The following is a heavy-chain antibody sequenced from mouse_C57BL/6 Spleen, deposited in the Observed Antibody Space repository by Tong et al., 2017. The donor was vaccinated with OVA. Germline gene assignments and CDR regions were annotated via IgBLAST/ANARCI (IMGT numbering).Heavy chain of an antibody. CDR3: ARYYDYDGGFAY. CDR1: GYAFSSYW. D-gene: IGHD2-4*01. V-gene: IGHV1-80*01. Sequence: VQLQESGAELVKPGTSVKISCKASGYAFSSYWMNWVKQRPGKGLEWIGQIYPGDGDTNYNGKFKGKATLTADKSSSTAYMQLSSLTSEDSAVYFCARYYDYDGGFAYWGQGTLVTVSA. J-gene: IGHJ3*01. CDR2: IYPGDGDT.